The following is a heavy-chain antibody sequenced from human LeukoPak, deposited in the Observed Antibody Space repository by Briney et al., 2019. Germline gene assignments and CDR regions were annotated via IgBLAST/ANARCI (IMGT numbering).Heavy chain of an antibody. CDR2: ISGSGGST. D-gene: IGHD1-26*01. J-gene: IGHJ5*02. CDR3: AKKTVGATWRFTYNWFDP. CDR1: GFTFSSYA. V-gene: IGHV3-23*01. Sequence: PGGSLRLSCAASGFTFSSYAMSWVRQAPGKGLEWVSAISGSGGSTYYADSVKGRFTISRDNSKNTLYLQMNSLRAEDTAVYYCAKKTVGATWRFTYNWFDPWGQGTLVTVSS.